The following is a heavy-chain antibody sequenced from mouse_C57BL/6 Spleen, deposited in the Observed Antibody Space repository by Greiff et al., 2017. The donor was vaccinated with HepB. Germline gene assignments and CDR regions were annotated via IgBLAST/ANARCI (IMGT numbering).Heavy chain of an antibody. CDR1: GYPFIGYW. CDR2: IYPGDGDT. V-gene: IGHV1-80*01. J-gene: IGHJ3*01. Sequence: QVQLQQSGAELVKPGASVKISCKASGYPFIGYWMNWVNQRPGKGLEWIGQIYPGDGDTNYNGKFKGRATLTADKPSSTAYMKLSSLTSEDSAFYFCARNYYGSSYGFAYWGQGTLVTVSA. CDR3: ARNYYGSSYGFAY. D-gene: IGHD1-1*01.